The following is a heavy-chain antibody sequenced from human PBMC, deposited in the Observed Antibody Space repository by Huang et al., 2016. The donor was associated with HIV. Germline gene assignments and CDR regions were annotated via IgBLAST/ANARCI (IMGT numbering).Heavy chain of an antibody. CDR1: GGTFSGYF. J-gene: IGHJ4*02. D-gene: IGHD3-16*01. Sequence: QVQLHQWGTGLVKPSETLTLTCAVYGGTFSGYFWTWIRQPPGKGMEWIAEIDERGTTNSYTALKSRVILSTDASKSQFSLGLTSVSDADSAIYYGVRGSCLRRLFDFWGQGTLVSVSS. CDR3: VRGSCLRRLFDF. V-gene: IGHV4-34*01. CDR2: IDERGTT.